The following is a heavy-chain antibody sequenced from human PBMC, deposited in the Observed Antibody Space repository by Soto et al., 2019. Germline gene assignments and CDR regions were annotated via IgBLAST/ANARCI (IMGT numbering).Heavy chain of an antibody. D-gene: IGHD2-2*01. Sequence: SETLSLTCTVSGGSISGGDYYWSWIRQPPGKGLEWIGYIYYSGSTYYNPSIKSRVTISVDTSKNQFSLKLSSVTAADTAVYYCPRDRWGYCSRTTCSSYYYSGMDVWGQGTTVTVSS. J-gene: IGHJ6*02. CDR2: IYYSGST. V-gene: IGHV4-30-4*02. CDR1: GGSISGGDYY. CDR3: PRDRWGYCSRTTCSSYYYSGMDV.